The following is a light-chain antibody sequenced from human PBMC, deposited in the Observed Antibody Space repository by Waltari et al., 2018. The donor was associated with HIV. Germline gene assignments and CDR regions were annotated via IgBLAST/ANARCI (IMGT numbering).Light chain of an antibody. CDR1: QSVGTN. CDR2: GAS. Sequence: EILMTPFPDTLSVSPGERVTLSCRASQSVGTNLAWYQQKPGQAPRLLIYGASFTATDISDRFSGSGSGTDFTLTINSLQSEDFAVYYCQHYSNWPPWTFGPGTRVEMK. CDR3: QHYSNWPPWT. J-gene: IGKJ1*01. V-gene: IGKV3-15*01.